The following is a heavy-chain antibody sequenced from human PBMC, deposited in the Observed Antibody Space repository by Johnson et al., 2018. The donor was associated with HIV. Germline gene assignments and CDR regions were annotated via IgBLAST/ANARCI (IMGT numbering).Heavy chain of an antibody. CDR1: GFTVSSNY. Sequence: EVQLVESGGGLIQPGGSLRLSCAASGFTVSSNYMSWVRQAPGKGLEWVSVIYTGDRTYYADSVRGRSTFSRDNSKNTLYLQMNRLRAEDTAVYYCTRDSNLNWNYNVAFDIWGQGTMVTVSS. D-gene: IGHD1-7*01. V-gene: IGHV3-53*01. CDR3: TRDSNLNWNYNVAFDI. CDR2: IYTGDRT. J-gene: IGHJ3*02.